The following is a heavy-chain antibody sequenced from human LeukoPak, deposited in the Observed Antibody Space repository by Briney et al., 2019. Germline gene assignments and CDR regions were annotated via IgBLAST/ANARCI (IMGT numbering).Heavy chain of an antibody. CDR3: ARESTVTIGFDY. Sequence: ASVKVSCKASGYTFTNYYIHWVRQAPGQGLEWMGIINPSGGSTSYAQKFQGRVTITTDESTSTAYMELSSLRSEDTAVYYCARESTVTIGFDYWGQGTLVTVSS. D-gene: IGHD4-17*01. CDR1: GYTFTNYY. CDR2: INPSGGST. J-gene: IGHJ4*02. V-gene: IGHV1-46*01.